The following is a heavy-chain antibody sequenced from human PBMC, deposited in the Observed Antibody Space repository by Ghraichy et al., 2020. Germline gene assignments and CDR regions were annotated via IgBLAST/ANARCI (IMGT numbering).Heavy chain of an antibody. J-gene: IGHJ4*02. V-gene: IGHV3-66*01. CDR2: IYSGGST. Sequence: GGSLRLSCAASGFTVSSNYMSWVRQAPGKGLEWVSVIYSGGSTYYADSVKGRFTISRDNSKNTLYLQMNSLRAEDTAVYYCARDVRSGSETNPFDYWGQGTLVTVSS. D-gene: IGHD3-10*01. CDR3: ARDVRSGSETNPFDY. CDR1: GFTVSSNY.